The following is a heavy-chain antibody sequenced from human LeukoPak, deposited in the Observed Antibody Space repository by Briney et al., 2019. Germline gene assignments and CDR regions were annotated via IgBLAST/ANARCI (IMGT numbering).Heavy chain of an antibody. CDR3: ARAENLERPYDYVWGSYRYTFDY. CDR1: GFTFSSYA. J-gene: IGHJ4*02. V-gene: IGHV3-23*01. Sequence: GGSLRLSCAASGFTFSSYAISWVRQAPGKGLEWVSAISAGGAGTSYAKSVKGRFTISRDNSKNTLYLQMNSLRAEDTAVYYCARAENLERPYDYVWGSYRYTFDYWGQGTLVTVSS. CDR2: ISAGGAGT. D-gene: IGHD3-16*02.